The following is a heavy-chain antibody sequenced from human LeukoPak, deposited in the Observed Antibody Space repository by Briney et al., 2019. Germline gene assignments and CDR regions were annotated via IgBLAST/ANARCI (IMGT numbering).Heavy chain of an antibody. Sequence: PGGSLRLSCAASGFTFSSYGMSWVRQAPGKGLEWVSAISGSGGSTYYADSVKGRFTISRDNSKNTLYLQMNSLRAEDTALYYCARRGITIFGVVITPDYWGQGTLVTVSS. J-gene: IGHJ4*02. D-gene: IGHD3-3*01. V-gene: IGHV3-23*01. CDR1: GFTFSSYG. CDR3: ARRGITIFGVVITPDY. CDR2: ISGSGGST.